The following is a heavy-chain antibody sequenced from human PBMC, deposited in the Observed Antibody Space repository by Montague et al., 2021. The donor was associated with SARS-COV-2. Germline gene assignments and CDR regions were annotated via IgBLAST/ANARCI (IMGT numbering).Heavy chain of an antibody. J-gene: IGHJ4*02. D-gene: IGHD2-15*01. CDR2: IYYSGST. Sequence: SETLSLTCTVSGGSISSYYWSWIRQPPGKGLEWIGYIYYSGSTNYNPSLKSRVTISVDTSKNQFSLKLSSVTAADMAVYYCASPGGYCTGGSCYYVYWGQGTLVTVSS. V-gene: IGHV4-59*01. CDR1: GGSISSYY. CDR3: ASPGGYCTGGSCYYVY.